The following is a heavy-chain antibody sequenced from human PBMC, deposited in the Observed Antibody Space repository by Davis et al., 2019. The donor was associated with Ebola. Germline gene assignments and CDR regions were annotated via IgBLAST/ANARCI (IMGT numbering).Heavy chain of an antibody. J-gene: IGHJ6*02. Sequence: PGGSLRLSCAASGFTFSNYAMSWVRQAPGKGLEWVSGISGSGATTYYADSVKGRFTISRDNSKNTLYLQMTSLRADDTALYYCAKGGARYFYHYYGMDVWGQGTTVTVSS. CDR2: ISGSGATT. V-gene: IGHV3-23*01. CDR3: AKGGARYFYHYYGMDV. CDR1: GFTFSNYA. D-gene: IGHD2/OR15-2a*01.